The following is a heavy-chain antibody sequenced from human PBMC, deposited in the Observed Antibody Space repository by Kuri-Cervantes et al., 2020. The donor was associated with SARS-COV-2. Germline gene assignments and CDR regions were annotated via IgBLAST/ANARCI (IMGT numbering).Heavy chain of an antibody. CDR2: IYYSGST. J-gene: IGHJ5*02. CDR1: GGSISSYY. V-gene: IGHV4-59*01. D-gene: IGHD4-17*01. CDR3: ARGGYGDYLS. Sequence: ESLKISCTVSGGSISSYYWSWIRQPPGKGLEWIGYIYYSGSTNYNPSLKSRVTISVDTSKNQFSLKLSSVTAADTAVYYCARGGYGDYLSWGQGTLVTVSS.